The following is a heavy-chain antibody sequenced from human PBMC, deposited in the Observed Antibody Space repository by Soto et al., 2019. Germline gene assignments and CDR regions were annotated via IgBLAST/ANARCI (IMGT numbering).Heavy chain of an antibody. CDR3: ARGLNGGGDYPNYYYYYMDV. CDR2: INHSGST. CDR1: GGSFSGYY. D-gene: IGHD4-17*01. J-gene: IGHJ6*03. Sequence: SETLSLTCAVYGGSFSGYYWSWIRQPPGKGLEWIGEINHSGSTNYNPSLKSRVTISVDTSKNQFSLKLSSVTAADTAVYYCARGLNGGGDYPNYYYYYMDVWGKGTTVTVSS. V-gene: IGHV4-34*01.